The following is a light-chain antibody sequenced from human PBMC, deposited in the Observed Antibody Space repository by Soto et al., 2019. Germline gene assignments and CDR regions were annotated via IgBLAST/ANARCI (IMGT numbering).Light chain of an antibody. CDR2: AAS. J-gene: IGKJ4*01. CDR1: QGMTNY. Sequence: DIQMTQSPSSLSASVGDRVTITCRASQGMTNYLAWYQQKPGKVPKLLIYAASTLQSGVPSRFSGSGSGTDFTLTISSLQPEDVATYYCQTYNSAPLTCVGGTKVEIK. V-gene: IGKV1-27*01. CDR3: QTYNSAPLT.